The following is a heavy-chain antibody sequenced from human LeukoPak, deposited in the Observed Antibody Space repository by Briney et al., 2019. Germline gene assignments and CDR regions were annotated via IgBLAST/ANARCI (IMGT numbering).Heavy chain of an antibody. CDR1: GFTFSSYA. J-gene: IGHJ6*03. CDR2: ISGSGGST. CDR3: ARDQNGPYYYMDV. V-gene: IGHV3-23*01. D-gene: IGHD2-8*01. Sequence: GGSLRLSCAASGFTFSSYAMSWVRQAPGKGLEWVSAISGSGGSTYYADSVEGRFTISRDNAENTLYLQMNSLRAEDTAVYYCARDQNGPYYYMDVWGKGTTVTVSS.